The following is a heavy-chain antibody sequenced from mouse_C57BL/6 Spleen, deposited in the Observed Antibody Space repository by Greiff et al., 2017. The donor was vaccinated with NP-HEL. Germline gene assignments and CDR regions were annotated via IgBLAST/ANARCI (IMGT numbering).Heavy chain of an antibody. CDR3: ASFEGDYYGSSPYWYFDV. V-gene: IGHV3-6*01. CDR1: GYSITSGYY. J-gene: IGHJ1*03. D-gene: IGHD1-1*01. CDR2: ISYDGSN. Sequence: EVKLVESGPGLVKPSQSLSLTCSVTGYSITSGYYWNWIRQFPGNKLEWMGYISYDGSNNYNPSLKNRISITRDTSKNQFFLKLNSVTTEDTATYYCASFEGDYYGSSPYWYFDVWGTGTTVTVSS.